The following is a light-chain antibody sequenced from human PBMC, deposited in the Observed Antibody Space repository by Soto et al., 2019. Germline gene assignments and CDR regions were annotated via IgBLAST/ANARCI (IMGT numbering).Light chain of an antibody. CDR1: QSISTW. Sequence: DIQMTQSPSTLSASVGDRVTITCRASQSISTWLAWYQQEPGKAPKLLIHKASSLQSGVPSRFSGSGSGTDFPLTISSLHPDDFATYYCQQYNSYSPTFGQGTRVEIQ. V-gene: IGKV1-5*03. CDR3: QQYNSYSPT. CDR2: KAS. J-gene: IGKJ1*01.